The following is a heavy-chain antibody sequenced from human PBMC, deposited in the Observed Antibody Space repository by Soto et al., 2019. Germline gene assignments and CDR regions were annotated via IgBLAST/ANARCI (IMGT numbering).Heavy chain of an antibody. J-gene: IGHJ5*02. Sequence: SETLSLTCTVSGGSISSYYWSWIRQPPGKGLEWIGYIYYSGSTNYNPSLKSRVTISVDTSKNQFSLKLSSVTAADTAVYYCARVSYYYDSSGWLDTWGQAPLVTVSS. CDR1: GGSISSYY. CDR3: ARVSYYYDSSGWLDT. D-gene: IGHD3-22*01. CDR2: IYYSGST. V-gene: IGHV4-59*01.